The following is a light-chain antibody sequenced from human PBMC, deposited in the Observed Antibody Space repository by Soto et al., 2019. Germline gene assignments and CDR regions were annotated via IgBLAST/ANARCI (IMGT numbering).Light chain of an antibody. V-gene: IGKV3-15*01. CDR1: QSVSWN. J-gene: IGKJ5*01. CDR2: GAS. CDR3: QQRNVWPPIT. Sequence: IVRTQITAPLSVSPRERGTLSCRASQSVSWNLAWYQHIPGQVPRLLIYGASTGATGTPARFSGSGSGTDFTLTINSLEPEDFAVYYCQQRNVWPPITFGQGTRLEIK.